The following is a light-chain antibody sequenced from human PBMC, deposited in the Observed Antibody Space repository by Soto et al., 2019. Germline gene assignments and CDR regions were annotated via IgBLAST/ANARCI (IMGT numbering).Light chain of an antibody. J-gene: IGKJ1*01. V-gene: IGKV3-20*01. CDR1: QSVGST. Sequence: DIVMTQSPATLSVSPAERATLSCRASQSVGSTLAWYQQRPGQAPRLLIYGASSRATGIPDRFSGSGSGTEFTLTISRLEPEDFAVYYCQQYGSSSWTFSQGTKVDIK. CDR2: GAS. CDR3: QQYGSSSWT.